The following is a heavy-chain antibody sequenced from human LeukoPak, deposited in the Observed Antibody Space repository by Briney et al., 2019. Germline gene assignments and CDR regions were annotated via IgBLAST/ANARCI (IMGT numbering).Heavy chain of an antibody. CDR2: IIPILGIA. J-gene: IGHJ4*02. CDR3: ASLTYYYDSSGSLPFDY. V-gene: IGHV1-69*04. Sequence: ASVKVSCKASGATFSSYAISWVRQAPGQGLEWMGRIIPILGIANYAQKFQGRVTITADKSTSTAYMELSSLRSEDTAVYYCASLTYYYDSSGSLPFDYWGQGTLVTVSS. D-gene: IGHD3-22*01. CDR1: GATFSSYA.